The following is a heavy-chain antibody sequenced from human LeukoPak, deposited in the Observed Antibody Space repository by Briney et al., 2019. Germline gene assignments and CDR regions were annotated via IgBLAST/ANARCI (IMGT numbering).Heavy chain of an antibody. CDR1: GFTFSSYW. CDR3: ARGLYTSLDAFDI. V-gene: IGHV3-7*04. J-gene: IGHJ3*02. D-gene: IGHD2-2*01. Sequence: GGSLRLSCAASGFTFSSYWMSWVRQAPGKGLEWVANIKQDGSEKYYVDSVEGRFTISRDNAKNSLYLQMNSLRAEDTAVYYCARGLYTSLDAFDIWGQGTMVTVSS. CDR2: IKQDGSEK.